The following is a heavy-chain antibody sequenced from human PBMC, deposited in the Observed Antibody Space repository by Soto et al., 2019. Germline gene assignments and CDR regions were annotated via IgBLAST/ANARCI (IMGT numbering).Heavy chain of an antibody. CDR2: IWYDGSNK. Sequence: LXLSCAASLFTFSSYCMHWVRQAPGKGREWVAVIWYDGSNKYYADSVKGRFTISRDNSKNTLYLQMNSLRAEDTAVYYCARRSYDFWSGYSHYYYGMDVWGQGTTVTVSS. D-gene: IGHD3-3*01. V-gene: IGHV3-33*01. CDR1: LFTFSSYC. J-gene: IGHJ6*02. CDR3: ARRSYDFWSGYSHYYYGMDV.